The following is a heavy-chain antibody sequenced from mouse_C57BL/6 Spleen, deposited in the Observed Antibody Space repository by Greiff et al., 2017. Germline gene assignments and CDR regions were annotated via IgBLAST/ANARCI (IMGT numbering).Heavy chain of an antibody. J-gene: IGHJ4*01. CDR3: ARKGDSSGLLYYAMDY. Sequence: VQLQQSGPELVKPGASVKIPCKASGYTFTDYNMDWVKQSHGKSLEWIGDINPNNGGTIYNQKFKGKATLTVDKSSSTAYMALRSLTSEDTAVYYCARKGDSSGLLYYAMDYWGQGTSVTVSS. CDR2: INPNNGGT. D-gene: IGHD3-2*02. CDR1: GYTFTDYN. V-gene: IGHV1-18*01.